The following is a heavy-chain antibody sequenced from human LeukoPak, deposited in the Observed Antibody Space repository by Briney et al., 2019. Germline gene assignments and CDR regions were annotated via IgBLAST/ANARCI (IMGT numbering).Heavy chain of an antibody. CDR3: ARAGHDSSFVDRSDAFDI. Sequence: AGGSLRLACAASGFNFSSSWMRWVRQPPGKGLVWVSRINSDGSRTTYADSVKGRFTISRDSAKNTVYLQMNSLRAEDTAVYYCARAGHDSSFVDRSDAFDIWGQGTMVTVSS. CDR2: INSDGSRT. CDR1: GFNFSSSW. D-gene: IGHD3-22*01. J-gene: IGHJ3*02. V-gene: IGHV3-74*01.